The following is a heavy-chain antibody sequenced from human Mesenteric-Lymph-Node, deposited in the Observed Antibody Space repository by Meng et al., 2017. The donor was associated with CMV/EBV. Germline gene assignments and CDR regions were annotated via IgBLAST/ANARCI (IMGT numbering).Heavy chain of an antibody. V-gene: IGHV3-74*03. J-gene: IGHJ5*02. CDR3: ARGISASRFDP. CDR2: INNDGSIT. Sequence: GESLKISCAASGFTFSGYWMNWVRQGPGKGLAWVSRINNDGSITMYADTVKGRFTISRDNGKNTLYLQMDNLRVEDTAVYFCARGISASRFDPWGQGTLVTVSS. D-gene: IGHD6-6*01. CDR1: GFTFSGYW.